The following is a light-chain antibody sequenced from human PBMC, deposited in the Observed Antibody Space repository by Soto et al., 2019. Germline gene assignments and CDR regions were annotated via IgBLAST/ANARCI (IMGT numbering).Light chain of an antibody. CDR1: SSNIGAGYD. CDR3: QSYDSSLSVGV. J-gene: IGLJ3*02. Sequence: QYVLTQPPSVSGAPGQRVTISCTGSSSNIGAGYDVHWYQQLPGTAPKLLIYGNSNRPSGVPDRFSGSKSGTSASLAITGLQAEDEADYYCQSYDSSLSVGVFGGGIKLTVL. CDR2: GNS. V-gene: IGLV1-40*01.